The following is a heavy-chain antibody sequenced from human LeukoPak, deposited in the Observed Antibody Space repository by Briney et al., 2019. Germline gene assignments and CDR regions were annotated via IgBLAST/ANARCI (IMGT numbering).Heavy chain of an antibody. J-gene: IGHJ6*03. CDR3: ARLKFYDSTVYPPAHNMAV. D-gene: IGHD3-22*01. V-gene: IGHV4-4*07. Sequence: SETLSLTCTVSGGPIFSYYWSWIRQTAGKGLEWIGRLYPGVGTDYNPSLKSRVTMSVDTSKKQFALKLSAVTAADTAVYYCARLKFYDSTVYPPAHNMAVGAKGPTAPVPS. CDR1: GGPIFSYY. CDR2: LYPGVGT.